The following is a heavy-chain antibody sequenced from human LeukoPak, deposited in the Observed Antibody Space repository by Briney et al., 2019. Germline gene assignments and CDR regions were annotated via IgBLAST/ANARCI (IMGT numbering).Heavy chain of an antibody. CDR2: IWYDGSNK. V-gene: IGHV3-33*01. CDR1: GFTFSSYG. CDR3: ARGASGSSTVTDYAFDI. D-gene: IGHD4-17*01. J-gene: IGHJ3*02. Sequence: PGGSLRLSCAAFGFTFSSYGMHWVRQAPGKGLEWVAVIWYDGSNKYYADSVKGRFTISRDNSKNTLYLQMNSLRAEDTAVYYCARGASGSSTVTDYAFDIWGQGTMVTVSS.